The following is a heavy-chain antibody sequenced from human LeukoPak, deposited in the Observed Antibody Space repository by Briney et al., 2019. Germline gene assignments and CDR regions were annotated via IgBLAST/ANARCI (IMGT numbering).Heavy chain of an antibody. D-gene: IGHD6-6*01. V-gene: IGHV4-39*07. J-gene: IGHJ5*02. CDR2: VYYSGNT. CDR1: GGSISSSGSY. Sequence: SETLSLTCTVSGGSISSSGSYWGWIRQPPGKGLEWIGSVYYSGNTYNSSLKSRVTISVDTSKNQFSLNLTSVNAADTAIYYCARVMAARWEDLNWFDPWGQGTLVTVSS. CDR3: ARVMAARWEDLNWFDP.